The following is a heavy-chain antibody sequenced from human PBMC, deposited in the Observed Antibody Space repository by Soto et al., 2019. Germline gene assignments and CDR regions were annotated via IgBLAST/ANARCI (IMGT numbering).Heavy chain of an antibody. J-gene: IGHJ6*02. Sequence: PSETLSLTCAVYGGSFSGYYWSWIRQPPGKGLEWIGEINHSGSTNYNPSLKSRVTISVDTSKNQFSLKLSSVTAADTAVYYCATDNDYGDYELSSGMDVWGQGTTVTVSS. CDR1: GGSFSGYY. CDR3: ATDNDYGDYELSSGMDV. V-gene: IGHV4-34*01. D-gene: IGHD4-17*01. CDR2: INHSGST.